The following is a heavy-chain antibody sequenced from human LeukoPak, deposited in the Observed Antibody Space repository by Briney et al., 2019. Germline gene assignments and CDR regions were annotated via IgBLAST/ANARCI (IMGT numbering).Heavy chain of an antibody. CDR3: YYYYGMDV. J-gene: IGHJ6*02. Sequence: GGSLRLSCAASGFTFSSYGMHWIRQAPGKGLEWVAVISYDGSNKYYADSVKGRFTISRDNSEDTAVYYCAKDPYCSSTSCPPYYYYGMDVWGQGTTVTVSS. D-gene: IGHD2-2*01. V-gene: IGHV3-30*03. CDR2: ISYDGSNK. CDR1: GFTFSSYG.